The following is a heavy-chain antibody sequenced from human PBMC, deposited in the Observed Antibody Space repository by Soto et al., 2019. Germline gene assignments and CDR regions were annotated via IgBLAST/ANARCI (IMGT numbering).Heavy chain of an antibody. CDR3: ARSSGTYPPSRYYYGLDV. V-gene: IGHV1-18*04. CDR2: ISAHNGDT. J-gene: IGHJ6*02. Sequence: QVQLVQSGAEVQKPGASVKVSCKASGYTLNTYYMHWVRQAPGQGPEWMGWISAHNGDTIYAQKFQDRITMTTDTSTNTAYLELRSLKSGDTAVFYCARSSGTYPPSRYYYGLDVWGQGTTVTVSS. CDR1: GYTLNTYY. D-gene: IGHD1-26*01.